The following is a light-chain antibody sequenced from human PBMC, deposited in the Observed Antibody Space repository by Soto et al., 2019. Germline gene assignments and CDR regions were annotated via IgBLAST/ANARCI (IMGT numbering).Light chain of an antibody. V-gene: IGKV3-20*01. Sequence: EIVLTQSPGTLSLSPGEIATLSCRASQSVSNNYLAWYQQKPGQAPRLLIYGASTRATGIPDRFSGSGSGTDFTLTITRLEPEDFAVYYCQQHVTSSPRKFGQGTKVDIK. CDR3: QQHVTSSPRK. CDR2: GAS. J-gene: IGKJ1*01. CDR1: QSVSNNY.